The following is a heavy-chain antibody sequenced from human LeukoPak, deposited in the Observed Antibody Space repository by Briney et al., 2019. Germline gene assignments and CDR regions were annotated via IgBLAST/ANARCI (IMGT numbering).Heavy chain of an antibody. V-gene: IGHV3-23*01. Sequence: GGSLRLSCGASGFXFSSYAISWVRRAPGKGLEWVSAISGSGGSTYYADSVKGRFTISRDNSKNTLYLQMNSLRAEDTAVYYCATLGGDILTGYYTGDAFDNWGQGTMVTVSS. D-gene: IGHD3-9*01. J-gene: IGHJ3*02. CDR3: ATLGGDILTGYYTGDAFDN. CDR1: GFXFSSYA. CDR2: ISGSGGST.